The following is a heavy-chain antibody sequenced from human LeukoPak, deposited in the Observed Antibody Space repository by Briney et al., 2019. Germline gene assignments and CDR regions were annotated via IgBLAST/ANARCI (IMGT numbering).Heavy chain of an antibody. CDR3: AREFSTMITFGGVIVPYYYYMDV. CDR1: GGSISSSSCY. CDR2: IYYSGST. D-gene: IGHD3-16*02. V-gene: IGHV4-39*07. J-gene: IGHJ6*03. Sequence: SETLSLTCTVSGGSISSSSCYWGWIRQPPGKGLEWIGSIYYSGSTYYNPSLKSRVTISVDTSKNQFSLKLSSVTAADTAVYYCAREFSTMITFGGVIVPYYYYMDVWGKGTTVTVSS.